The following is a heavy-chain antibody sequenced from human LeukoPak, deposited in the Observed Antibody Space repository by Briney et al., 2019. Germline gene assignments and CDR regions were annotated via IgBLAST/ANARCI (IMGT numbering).Heavy chain of an antibody. D-gene: IGHD2-2*01. J-gene: IGHJ4*02. CDR2: IVGGAGGT. CDR1: GFTFSSYE. V-gene: IGHV3-23*01. Sequence: GGPLRLSCAASGFTFSSYEMNWVRQAPGKGLEWVSGIVGGAGGTYYADSVKGRFTISRDNSKNTLYLQMNSLRAEDTAVYYCAHGSMYQLDSWGQGTLVTVSS. CDR3: AHGSMYQLDS.